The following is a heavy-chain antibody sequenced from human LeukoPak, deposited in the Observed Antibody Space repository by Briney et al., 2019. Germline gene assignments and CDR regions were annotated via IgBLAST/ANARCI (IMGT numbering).Heavy chain of an antibody. J-gene: IGHJ5*02. D-gene: IGHD3-10*01. V-gene: IGHV4-30-2*01. Sequence: SETLSLTCAVSGGSISSGGYSWSWIRQPPGKGLEWIGYIYHSGSTYYNPSLKSRVTISVDRSKNQFSLKLGSVTAADTAVYYCARDRHMVRGSSWFDPWGQGTLVTVSS. CDR3: ARDRHMVRGSSWFDP. CDR1: GGSISSGGYS. CDR2: IYHSGST.